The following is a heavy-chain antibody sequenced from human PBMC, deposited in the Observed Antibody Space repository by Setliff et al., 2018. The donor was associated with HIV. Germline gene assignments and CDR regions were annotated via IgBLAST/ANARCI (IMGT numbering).Heavy chain of an antibody. D-gene: IGHD2-15*01. Sequence: GGSLRLSCAASGFTFSRYWMIWVRQAPGKGLEWVANIDLYGSEKNYVDSVEGRFTISRDNARNSLFLQMNSLRAEDTAVYYCATYRGYNSGDRWSFFDYWGQGILVTVSS. J-gene: IGHJ4*02. CDR2: IDLYGSEK. CDR3: ATYRGYNSGDRWSFFDY. V-gene: IGHV3-7*01. CDR1: GFTFSRYW.